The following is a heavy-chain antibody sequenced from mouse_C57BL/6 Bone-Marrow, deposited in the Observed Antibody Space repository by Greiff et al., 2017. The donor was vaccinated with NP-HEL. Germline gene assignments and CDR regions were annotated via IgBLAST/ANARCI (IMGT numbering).Heavy chain of an antibody. CDR3: ARNNYGSSYEFAY. CDR1: GFSLTSYA. V-gene: IGHV2-9-1*01. Sequence: VKLMESGPGLVAPSQSLSITCTVSGFSLTSYAISWVRQPPGKGLEWLGVIWTGGGTNYNSALKSRLSISKDNSNSQVFLKMNSLQTDDTARYYCARNNYGSSYEFAYWGQGTLVTVSA. CDR2: IWTGGGT. D-gene: IGHD1-1*01. J-gene: IGHJ3*01.